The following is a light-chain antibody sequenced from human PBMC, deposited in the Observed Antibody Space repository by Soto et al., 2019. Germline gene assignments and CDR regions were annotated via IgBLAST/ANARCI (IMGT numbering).Light chain of an antibody. CDR1: QAISRS. J-gene: IGKJ3*01. CDR3: QQANSLPFT. CDR2: AAS. Sequence: DIQMTQSPSSVSASVGDRVSITCRASQAISRSLAWYQQKPGEAPKLLIYAASILQSGVPSRFSGSGSGTDFTLTITRLQPEDFASYYCQQANSLPFTFGPGTKV. V-gene: IGKV1-12*01.